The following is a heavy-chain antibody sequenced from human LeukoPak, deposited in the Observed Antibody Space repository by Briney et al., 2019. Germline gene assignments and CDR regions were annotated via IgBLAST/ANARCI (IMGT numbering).Heavy chain of an antibody. CDR3: KRRLITMIVVVIAVPYFDH. Sequence: SETLSLTCAVYGGSFSGYYWSWTRHPPGKGLEWIGEINHSGSTNYNPPLKSRVTISVDTSKNQLSLKLSSVTDADTPVSHCKRRLITMIVVVIAVPYFDHLGQGNPGTVSP. CDR1: GGSFSGYY. CDR2: INHSGST. D-gene: IGHD3-22*01. V-gene: IGHV4-34*01. J-gene: IGHJ4*02.